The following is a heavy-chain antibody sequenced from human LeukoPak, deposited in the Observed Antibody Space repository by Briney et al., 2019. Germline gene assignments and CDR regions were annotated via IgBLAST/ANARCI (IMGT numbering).Heavy chain of an antibody. CDR2: IYYSGCT. Sequence: SETLSLTCTVSGGSISSYYWSWIRQPPGKGLEWIGYIYYSGCTNYNPSLKSRVTISVDTSKNQFSLKLSSVTAADTAVYYCARMAYGMDVWGQGTTVTVSS. J-gene: IGHJ6*02. D-gene: IGHD5-24*01. CDR1: GGSISSYY. CDR3: ARMAYGMDV. V-gene: IGHV4-59*08.